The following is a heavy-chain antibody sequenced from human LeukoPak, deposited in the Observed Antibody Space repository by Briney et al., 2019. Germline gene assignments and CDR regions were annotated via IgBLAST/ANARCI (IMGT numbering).Heavy chain of an antibody. Sequence: GESLKISCKDYGYSFTSYWIGWVRQTPGKGLEWMGIIYPGDSDTRYSPSLQGQVTISADKSISTAYLQWSSLKASDTAMYYCARWDNVSYDSSGYGDGFDIWGQGTMVTVSS. V-gene: IGHV5-51*01. J-gene: IGHJ3*02. D-gene: IGHD3-22*01. CDR2: IYPGDSDT. CDR3: ARWDNVSYDSSGYGDGFDI. CDR1: GYSFTSYW.